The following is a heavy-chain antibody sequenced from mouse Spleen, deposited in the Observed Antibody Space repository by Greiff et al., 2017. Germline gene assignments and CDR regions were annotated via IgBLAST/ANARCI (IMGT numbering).Heavy chain of an antibody. CDR2: ISSGGSYT. V-gene: IGHV5-9-1*01. Sequence: DVKLVESGGGLVKPGGSLKLSCAASGFTFSSYAMSWVRQTPEKRLEWVATISSGGSYTYYPDSVKGRFTISRDNAKNTLYLQMSSLRSEDTAMYYCARLFSYGYDEGFAYWGQGTLVTVSA. D-gene: IGHD2-2*01. CDR1: GFTFSSYA. CDR3: ARLFSYGYDEGFAY. J-gene: IGHJ3*01.